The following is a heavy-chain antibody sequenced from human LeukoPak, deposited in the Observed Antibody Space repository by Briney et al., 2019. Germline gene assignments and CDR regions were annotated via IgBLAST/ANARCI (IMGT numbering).Heavy chain of an antibody. CDR2: ISSDGSTT. V-gene: IGHV3-74*01. CDR1: GFTFSAYW. Sequence: GGSLRLSCAASGFTFSAYWMHSVRQVPGKGLVWVSHISSDGSTTTYAGSVKGRFTISRDNASNTLFLQMKSLRAEDTAVYYCVRDRGGLPVVYWGQGSLVTVSS. D-gene: IGHD3-10*01. CDR3: VRDRGGLPVVY. J-gene: IGHJ4*02.